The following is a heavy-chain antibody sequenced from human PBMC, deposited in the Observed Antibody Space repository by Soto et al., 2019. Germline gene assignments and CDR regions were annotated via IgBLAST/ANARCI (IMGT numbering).Heavy chain of an antibody. Sequence: SETLSLTCAVYGGSFSGYYWSWIRQPPGKGLEWIGEINRSGSTNYNPSLKSRVTISVDTSKNQFSLKLSSVTAADTAVYYCARVHGSYGMDVWGQGTTVTVSS. CDR1: GGSFSGYY. V-gene: IGHV4-34*01. CDR2: INRSGST. J-gene: IGHJ6*02. CDR3: ARVHGSYGMDV.